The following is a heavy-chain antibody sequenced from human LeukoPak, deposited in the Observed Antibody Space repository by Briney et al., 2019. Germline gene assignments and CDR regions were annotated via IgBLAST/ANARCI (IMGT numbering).Heavy chain of an antibody. V-gene: IGHV3-7*03. CDR2: IKQDGSEK. J-gene: IGHJ4*02. CDR3: GRGPSYVWGSYRYPLLYYFDY. CDR1: GFTFSSYW. D-gene: IGHD3-16*02. Sequence: GGSLRLSCAASGFTFSSYWMSWVRQAPGKGLEWVANIKQDGSEKYYVDSVKGRFTISRDNAKNSLYLQVNSLRAEDTAVYYCGRGPSYVWGSYRYPLLYYFDYWAREPWSPSPQ.